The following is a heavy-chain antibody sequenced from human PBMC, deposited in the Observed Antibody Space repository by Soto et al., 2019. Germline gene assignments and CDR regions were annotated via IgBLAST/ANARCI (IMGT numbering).Heavy chain of an antibody. J-gene: IGHJ4*02. V-gene: IGHV4-59*01. CDR1: DGSISSYY. D-gene: IGHD2-2*01. CDR2: IFYTGST. Sequence: SETLSLTCTVSDGSISSYYWGWIRQPPGKGLEWIGYIFYTGSTNYNPSLKSRVTISVDTSKNQFSLKLSPVTAADTAVYYCASPVECSTTSCIRWGQGTLVTVSS. CDR3: ASPVECSTTSCIR.